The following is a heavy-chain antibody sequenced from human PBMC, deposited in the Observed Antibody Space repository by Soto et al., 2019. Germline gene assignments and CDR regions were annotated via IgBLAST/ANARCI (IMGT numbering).Heavy chain of an antibody. D-gene: IGHD3-10*01. CDR3: AKTYRFSIGPGGMDV. J-gene: IGHJ6*02. V-gene: IGHV6-1*01. Sequence: PSQTLSLTCVISGDSVSSKSAAWHWIRQSPSRGLEWLGRTYYRSKWSSNYAVSVKGRITINPDTSKNQFSLQLTSVTPEDTAVYYCAKTYRFSIGPGGMDVWGQGTTVTVSS. CDR1: GDSVSSKSAA. CDR2: TYYRSKWSS.